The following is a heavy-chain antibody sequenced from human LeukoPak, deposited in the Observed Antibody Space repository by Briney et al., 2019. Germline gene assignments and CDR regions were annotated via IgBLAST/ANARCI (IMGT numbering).Heavy chain of an antibody. CDR1: GFTFGSYA. Sequence: GGSLRLSCAASGFTFGSYAMTWVRQAPGKGLEWVSAIRGSGTGTNYGDSVKGRFTISRHNSKNTLYLQMNSLRAEDTAVYYCAKSYYDSSGNVDVWGKGTTVTVSS. D-gene: IGHD3-22*01. V-gene: IGHV3-23*01. CDR2: IRGSGTGT. J-gene: IGHJ6*04. CDR3: AKSYYDSSGNVDV.